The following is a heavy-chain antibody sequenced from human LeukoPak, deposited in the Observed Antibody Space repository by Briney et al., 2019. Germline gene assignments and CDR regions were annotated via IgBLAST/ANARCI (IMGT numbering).Heavy chain of an antibody. Sequence: SETLSLTCTVSGGSISSYYWSWIRQPPGKGLEWIGYIYYSGSTNYNPSLKSRVTISVDTSNNQFSLELSSVSAADTAVYYCARVDSSGWPYYFDYWRQGSRVTVSS. J-gene: IGHJ4*02. CDR2: IYYSGST. V-gene: IGHV4-59*01. CDR1: GGSISSYY. CDR3: ARVDSSGWPYYFDY. D-gene: IGHD6-19*01.